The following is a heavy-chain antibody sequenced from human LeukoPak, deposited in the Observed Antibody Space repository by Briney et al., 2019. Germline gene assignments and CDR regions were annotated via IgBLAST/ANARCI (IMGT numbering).Heavy chain of an antibody. Sequence: GRSLRLSCAASGFTFSSYGMHWVRQAPGKGLEWVAVIWYDGSNKYYADSVKGRFTISRDNSKNTLYLQMNSLRAEDTAVYYCAREDVGAIPFDYWGQGTLVTVSS. J-gene: IGHJ4*02. CDR2: IWYDGSNK. CDR3: AREDVGAIPFDY. CDR1: GFTFSSYG. V-gene: IGHV3-30*19. D-gene: IGHD1-26*01.